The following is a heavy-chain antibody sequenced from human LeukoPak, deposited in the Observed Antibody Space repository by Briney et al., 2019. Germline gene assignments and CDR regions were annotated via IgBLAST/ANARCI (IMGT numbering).Heavy chain of an antibody. CDR1: GGTFSSYA. Sequence: GASVKVSCKASGGTFSSYAISWVRQAPGQGLEWMGGIIPIFGTANYAQKFQGRVTITTDESTSTAYMELSSLRSEDTAVYYCARSAGGSHRYYYYYMDVWGKGTTVTVSS. CDR2: IIPIFGTA. D-gene: IGHD3-16*01. V-gene: IGHV1-69*05. CDR3: ARSAGGSHRYYYYYMDV. J-gene: IGHJ6*03.